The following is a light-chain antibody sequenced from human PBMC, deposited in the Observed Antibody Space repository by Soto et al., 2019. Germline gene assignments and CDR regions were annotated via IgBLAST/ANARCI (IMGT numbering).Light chain of an antibody. V-gene: IGKV3-20*01. CDR1: QSVSSSY. CDR2: GAS. CDR3: QQYGSSPLT. Sequence: EIVLTQSPGTLSLSPGEIATLSCRASQSVSSSYLAWYQQKPGQAPRLRNYGASSRATGIPVRFSGSGSGTDVTLTISRLEPEDFAVYYCQQYGSSPLTFGGGTKVEIK. J-gene: IGKJ4*01.